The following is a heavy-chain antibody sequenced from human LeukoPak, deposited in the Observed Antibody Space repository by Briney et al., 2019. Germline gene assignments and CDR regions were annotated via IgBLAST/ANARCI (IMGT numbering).Heavy chain of an antibody. D-gene: IGHD5-12*01. V-gene: IGHV1-2*02. J-gene: IGHJ5*02. CDR3: ARDCFDVAFDP. Sequence: ASVKVSCKASGYPLTAYYMHWVRQAPGQGLEWMGWINCNSGDTNYAQKFQGRVTMTRDTSITTAYMELSRVTSDDTAVYYCARDCFDVAFDPWGQGTLVTVSS. CDR2: INCNSGDT. CDR1: GYPLTAYY.